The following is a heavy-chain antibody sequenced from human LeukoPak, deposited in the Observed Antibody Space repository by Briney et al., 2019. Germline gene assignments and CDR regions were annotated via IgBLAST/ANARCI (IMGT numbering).Heavy chain of an antibody. CDR1: GGSISSYY. D-gene: IGHD6-19*01. J-gene: IGHJ6*02. V-gene: IGHV4-59*01. Sequence: SETLSLTCTVSGGSISSYYWSWIQQPPGKGLEWIGYIYYSGTTNYNPSLKSRVTISVDTSKNQFSLKLSSVTAADTAVYYCARDRPIAVAINPYYYHYGMDVWGQGTTATVSS. CDR2: IYYSGTT. CDR3: ARDRPIAVAINPYYYHYGMDV.